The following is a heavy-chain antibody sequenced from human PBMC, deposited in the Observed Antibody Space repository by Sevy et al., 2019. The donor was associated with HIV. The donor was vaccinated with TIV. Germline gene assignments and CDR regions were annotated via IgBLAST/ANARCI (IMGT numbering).Heavy chain of an antibody. CDR3: AHRPYGDYVGGFDV. CDR1: GFSLSTSGVG. V-gene: IGHV2-5*02. D-gene: IGHD4-17*01. CDR2: IYWDGDK. Sequence: SGPTLVNPTQTLTLTCTFSGFSLSTSGVGVGWIRQPPGKALEWLALIYWDGDKYYSPSLKSRLTITKDTSKNQVVLRMTNMDPVDTATYYCAHRPYGDYVGGFDVWGQGTLVTVSS. J-gene: IGHJ3*01.